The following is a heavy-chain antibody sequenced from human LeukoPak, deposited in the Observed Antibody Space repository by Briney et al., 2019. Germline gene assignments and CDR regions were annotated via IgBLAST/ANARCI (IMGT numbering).Heavy chain of an antibody. J-gene: IGHJ4*02. D-gene: IGHD3-22*01. V-gene: IGHV4-61*01. CDR3: ARDYYYDSSGYHGN. CDR1: GDSVSSGSHY. Sequence: SHSHSLTCTLSGDSVSSGSHYWSWLRQPPRKGLDRIGYIYYSGTTNYHPSLKSRVTISVDTSKHQFSLKLSSVTAADTAVYYCARDYYYDSSGYHGNWGQGTLVTVSS. CDR2: IYYSGTT.